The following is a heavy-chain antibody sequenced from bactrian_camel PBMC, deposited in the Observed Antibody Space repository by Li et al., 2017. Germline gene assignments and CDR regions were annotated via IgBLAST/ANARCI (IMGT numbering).Heavy chain of an antibody. V-gene: IGHV3S53*01. CDR3: TADRRTNYYSRNINY. J-gene: IGHJ4*01. CDR2: VYLYGGKT. CDR1: GNTDSINT. D-gene: IGHD2*01. Sequence: HVQLVESGGGSVQAGGALRLSCRASGNTDSINTMAWFHQAPDKEREAVATVYLYGGKTYYAESVKGRFTISHENAHHISYLQMDSLKPEDTGVYYCTADRRTNYYSRNINYWGQGTQVTVS.